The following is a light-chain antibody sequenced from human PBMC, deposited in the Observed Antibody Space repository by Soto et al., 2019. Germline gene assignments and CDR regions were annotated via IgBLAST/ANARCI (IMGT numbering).Light chain of an antibody. CDR1: SSDVGGYNY. CDR2: DVS. CDR3: SSYTSSSIVV. Sequence: QSVLTQPASVSGSPGQSITISCTGTSSDVGGYNYVSWYQQHPGKAPKLMIYDVSNRPSGVSNRFSGSKSGNTASLTISGLQAEDEADYYCSSYTSSSIVVFGGGTNSPS. V-gene: IGLV2-14*01. J-gene: IGLJ2*01.